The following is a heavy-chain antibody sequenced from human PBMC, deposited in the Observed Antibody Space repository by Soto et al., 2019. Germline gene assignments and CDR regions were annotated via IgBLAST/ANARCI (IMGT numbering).Heavy chain of an antibody. CDR2: IYNGGST. V-gene: IGHV4-30-4*01. CDR3: ARGPSGDKVDY. J-gene: IGHJ4*02. D-gene: IGHD7-27*01. CDR1: GGSISNVNYC. Sequence: QVQLQESGPGLVKPSETLSLTCTVSGGSISNVNYCWSWIRQSPDKGLEWIGHIYNGGSTYNNPSLASRGPIPAYTSNNQSSLKLSSGSPADTAGYYCARGPSGDKVDYWGQGTLVTVSS.